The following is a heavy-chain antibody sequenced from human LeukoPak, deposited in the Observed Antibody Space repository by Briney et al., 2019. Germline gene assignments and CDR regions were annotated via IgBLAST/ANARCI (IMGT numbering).Heavy chain of an antibody. J-gene: IGHJ4*02. CDR3: ARYSSSDY. CDR1: GFTFSHHN. CDR2: IGSGSNNI. Sequence: PGGSPRLSCVASGFTFSHHNINWVRQAPEKGLEWVSSIGSGSNNIYYADSVKGRFTISRDNAKNSVYLQMNSLRAEDTAVYYCARYSSSDYWGQGTLVTVSS. V-gene: IGHV3-21*01. D-gene: IGHD6-6*01.